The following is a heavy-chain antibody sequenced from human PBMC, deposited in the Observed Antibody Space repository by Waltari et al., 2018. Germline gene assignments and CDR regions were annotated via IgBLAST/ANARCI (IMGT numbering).Heavy chain of an antibody. CDR2: IYSGGSGT. CDR3: AKDGDTIFGVIITHANYFDY. D-gene: IGHD3-3*01. J-gene: IGHJ4*02. V-gene: IGHV3-23*03. Sequence: EVQLLESGGGLVQPGGSLRLSCAASGFTFSSYSLSWVPQSPATGLACVSGIYSGGSGTYYADSVKGRFIIARDNSKNTLFLQMNSLRVEDTAIYYCAKDGDTIFGVIITHANYFDYWGQGTLVTVSS. CDR1: GFTFSSYS.